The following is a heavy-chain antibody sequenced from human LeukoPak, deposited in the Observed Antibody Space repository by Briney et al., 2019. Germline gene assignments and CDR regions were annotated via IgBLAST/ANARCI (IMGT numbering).Heavy chain of an antibody. CDR1: AYTFTGYY. V-gene: IGHV1-2*02. D-gene: IGHD1-26*01. CDR2: INPNSGGT. CDR3: ARDNSVGDYAWWFDP. J-gene: IGHJ5*02. Sequence: ASVKVSCKASAYTFTGYYMHWVRQAPGQGLEWMGWINPNSGGTSYAQKFRGRVTMTRDLSTSTDYTELSSLRSDDTAVYFCARDNSVGDYAWWFDPWGQGTLVTVSS.